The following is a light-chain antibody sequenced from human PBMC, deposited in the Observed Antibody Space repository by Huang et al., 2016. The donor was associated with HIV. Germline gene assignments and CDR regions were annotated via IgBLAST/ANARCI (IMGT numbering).Light chain of an antibody. CDR2: WAT. V-gene: IGKV4-1*01. CDR1: QTVLYSLNKKNY. Sequence: DIVMTQSSDSLAVSPVERATINCKSSQTVLYSLNKKNYLAWFQQKPGRPPKLLIYWATKRESGVPDRFSGSGSGTDFTLTINSLQAEDVAVYFCLQYYSVPQTFGHGTKVEIK. J-gene: IGKJ1*01. CDR3: LQYYSVPQT.